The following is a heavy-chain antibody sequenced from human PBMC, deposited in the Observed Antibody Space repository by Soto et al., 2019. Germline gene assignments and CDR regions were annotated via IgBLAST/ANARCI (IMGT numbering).Heavy chain of an antibody. D-gene: IGHD3-22*01. J-gene: IGHJ4*02. CDR2: IYYSGST. CDR3: ARAYDSSGYYLAYYFDY. V-gene: IGHV4-59*08. Sequence: SETLSLTCTVSGGSISSYYWSWIRQPPGKGLEWIGYIYYSGSTNYNPSLKSRVTISVDTSKNQFSLKLSSVTAADTAVYYCARAYDSSGYYLAYYFDYWGQGTLVTVSS. CDR1: GGSISSYY.